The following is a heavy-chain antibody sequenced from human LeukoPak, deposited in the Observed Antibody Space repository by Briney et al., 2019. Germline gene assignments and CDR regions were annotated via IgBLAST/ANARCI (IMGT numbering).Heavy chain of an antibody. Sequence: GRSLRLSCAASGFTLSSYAMHWVRQAPGNGLVWVAVISYDGSNKYYADSVKGRFTISRDNSKNTLYLQMNSLRAEDTAVYYCAREWELQAFDIWGQGTMVTVSS. D-gene: IGHD1-26*01. CDR2: ISYDGSNK. J-gene: IGHJ3*02. CDR1: GFTLSSYA. V-gene: IGHV3-30-3*01. CDR3: AREWELQAFDI.